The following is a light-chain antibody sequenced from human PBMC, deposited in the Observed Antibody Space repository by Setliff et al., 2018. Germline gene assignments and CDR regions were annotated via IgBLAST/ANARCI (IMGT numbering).Light chain of an antibody. Sequence: QSALAQPRSVSGSPGQSVTISCTGTSSDVGGYNYVSWYQQHPGKAPKVMIYDVSKRPSGVPDRFSGSKSGNTASLTISGLQAEDEAEYYCCSYAGSYTYVFGTGTKVTFL. J-gene: IGLJ1*01. CDR3: CSYAGSYTYV. V-gene: IGLV2-11*01. CDR1: SSDVGGYNY. CDR2: DVS.